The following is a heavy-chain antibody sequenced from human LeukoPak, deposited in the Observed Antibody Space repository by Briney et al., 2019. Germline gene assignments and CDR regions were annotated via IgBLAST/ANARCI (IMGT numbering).Heavy chain of an antibody. Sequence: ASVKVSCKTSGYTFTIYGISWVRQAPGQGLEWMGWISTYNGNTNYAQKLQGRVTMTTDTSTSTAYMELRSLRSDDTAVYYCARSGGWAYGDYDGFIAFDIWGQGTMVTVSS. V-gene: IGHV1-18*01. CDR2: ISTYNGNT. CDR3: ARSGGWAYGDYDGFIAFDI. J-gene: IGHJ3*02. D-gene: IGHD4-17*01. CDR1: GYTFTIYG.